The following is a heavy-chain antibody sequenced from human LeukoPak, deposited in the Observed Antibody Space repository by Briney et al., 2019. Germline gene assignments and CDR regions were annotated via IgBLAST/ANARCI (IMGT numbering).Heavy chain of an antibody. CDR1: GFTFSDYE. CDR3: ARGPRDPTEYCSRGTCSPTYEV. V-gene: IGHV3-48*03. D-gene: IGHD2-15*01. J-gene: IGHJ4*02. Sequence: GGSLRLSCAASGFTFSDYEMNWVRQAPGKGLEWVSYISSSGRRIYYADSVKGCLTISRDNAKNSLYLQMNSLRADDTSIYYCARGPRDPTEYCSRGTCSPTYEVWGQGTLVTVSS. CDR2: ISSSGRRI.